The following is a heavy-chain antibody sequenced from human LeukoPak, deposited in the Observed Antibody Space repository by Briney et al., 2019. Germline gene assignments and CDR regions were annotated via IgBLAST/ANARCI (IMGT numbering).Heavy chain of an antibody. Sequence: PSETLSLTCTVSGGSISSYYWSWIRQPAGKGLEWIGRIYTSGSTNYNPSLKSRVTMSVDTSKNQFSLKLSSVTAADTAVYYCARGESDYSGSFLVGWFDPWGQGALVTVSS. J-gene: IGHJ5*02. CDR2: IYTSGST. CDR3: ARGESDYSGSFLVGWFDP. V-gene: IGHV4-4*07. D-gene: IGHD1-26*01. CDR1: GGSISSYY.